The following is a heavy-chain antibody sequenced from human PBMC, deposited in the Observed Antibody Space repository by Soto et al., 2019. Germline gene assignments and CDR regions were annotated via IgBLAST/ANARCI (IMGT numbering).Heavy chain of an antibody. CDR1: GFTFSSYA. D-gene: IGHD1-26*01. J-gene: IGHJ4*02. CDR3: AKDRGWWELTQYYFDY. CDR2: ISGSGGST. Sequence: GGSLRLSCVASGFTFSSYAMSWVRQAPGKGLEWVSAISGSGGSTYYADSVKGRFTISRDNSKNTLYLQMNSLRAEDTAVYYCAKDRGWWELTQYYFDYWGQGTLVTVSS. V-gene: IGHV3-23*01.